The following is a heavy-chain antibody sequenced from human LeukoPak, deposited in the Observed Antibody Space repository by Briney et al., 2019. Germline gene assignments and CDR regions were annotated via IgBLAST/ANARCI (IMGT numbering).Heavy chain of an antibody. Sequence: SQTLSPTCTVSGGSISSGSYYWSWIRQPAGKGLEWIGRIYTSGSTNYNPSLKSRVTISVDTSKNQFSLKLSSVTAADTAVYYCAREGSVWFGEFKDYWGQGTLVTVSS. V-gene: IGHV4-61*02. D-gene: IGHD3-10*01. CDR2: IYTSGST. CDR1: GGSISSGSYY. J-gene: IGHJ4*02. CDR3: AREGSVWFGEFKDY.